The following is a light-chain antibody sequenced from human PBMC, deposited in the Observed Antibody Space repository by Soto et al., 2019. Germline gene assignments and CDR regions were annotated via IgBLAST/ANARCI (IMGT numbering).Light chain of an antibody. CDR1: SSNIGNNY. J-gene: IGLJ2*01. Sequence: QSVLTQPPSVSAAPGQKFTISCSGSSSNIGNNYVSWYQQLPGTAPKLLIYDNNERPSGIPDRFSGSKSGTSATLGITGLQTGDEADYYCRTWDSSLSAAVFGGGTQLTVL. CDR3: RTWDSSLSAAV. V-gene: IGLV1-51*01. CDR2: DNN.